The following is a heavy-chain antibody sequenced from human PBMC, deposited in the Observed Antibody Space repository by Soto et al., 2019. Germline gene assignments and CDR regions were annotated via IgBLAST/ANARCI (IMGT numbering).Heavy chain of an antibody. D-gene: IGHD6-6*01. Sequence: PSETLSLTCTVSGGSISSSSYYWGWIRQPPGEGLEWIGSIYYSGSTYYNPSLKSRVTISVDTSKNQFSLKLSSVTAADTAVYYCARQRVVGGAGGLDHSSSLHYYYYCGMDVWGQGTTVTVSS. J-gene: IGHJ6*02. CDR3: ARQRVVGGAGGLDHSSSLHYYYYCGMDV. CDR2: IYYSGST. CDR1: GGSISSSSYY. V-gene: IGHV4-39*01.